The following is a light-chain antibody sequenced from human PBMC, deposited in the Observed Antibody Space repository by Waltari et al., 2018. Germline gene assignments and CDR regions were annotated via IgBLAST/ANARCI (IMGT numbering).Light chain of an antibody. J-gene: IGLJ2*01. V-gene: IGLV2-23*02. CDR2: GVS. CDR3: CSYAGSSTFV. Sequence: QSALTQPASVSGSPGQSITISCPGPSSDVGSYNLVSWYQQHPGKAPKLMIYGVSKRPSGVSNRFSGSKSGNTASLTISGLQAEDEADYYCCSYAGSSTFVFGGGTKLTVL. CDR1: SSDVGSYNL.